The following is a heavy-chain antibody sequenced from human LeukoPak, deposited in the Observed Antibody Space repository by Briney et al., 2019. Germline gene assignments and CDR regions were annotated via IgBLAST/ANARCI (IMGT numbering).Heavy chain of an antibody. J-gene: IGHJ4*02. CDR1: GGSFSGYY. CDR2: INHSGST. V-gene: IGHV4-34*01. D-gene: IGHD3-22*01. Sequence: SETLSLTCAVYGGSFSGYYWSWIRQPPGKGLEWIGEINHSGSTNYNPSLKSRVTISADTSKNRYSLKLSSVTAADTAVYYCARGTLEHSSGYYYFDYWGQGTLVTVSS. CDR3: ARGTLEHSSGYYYFDY.